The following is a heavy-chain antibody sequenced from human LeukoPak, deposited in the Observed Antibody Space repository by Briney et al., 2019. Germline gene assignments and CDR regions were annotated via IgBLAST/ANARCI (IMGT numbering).Heavy chain of an antibody. Sequence: ASVKVSCKAYGYPFTSYYVHWVRQAPGQGLEWMGIINPSGGSTSYAQKFQGRVTLTRDTSTSTVYMELSSLRSEDTAVYSCARDSRRDGYNYNAFDIWGQGTMVTVSS. J-gene: IGHJ3*02. CDR3: ARDSRRDGYNYNAFDI. V-gene: IGHV1-46*01. D-gene: IGHD5-24*01. CDR2: INPSGGST. CDR1: GYPFTSYY.